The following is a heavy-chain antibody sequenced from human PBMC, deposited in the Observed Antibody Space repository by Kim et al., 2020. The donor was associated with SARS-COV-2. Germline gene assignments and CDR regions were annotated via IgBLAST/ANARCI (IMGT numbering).Heavy chain of an antibody. Sequence: GGSLRLSCAASGFTFSSYWMHWVRQAPGKGLVWVSRINSDGSTISYADSVKGRFTISRDNAKNTLYLQMNSLRAEDTAVYYCARREDSSGGGYFDYWGQGTLVTVSS. CDR3: ARREDSSGGGYFDY. CDR2: INSDGSTI. J-gene: IGHJ4*02. D-gene: IGHD3-22*01. V-gene: IGHV3-74*01. CDR1: GFTFSSYW.